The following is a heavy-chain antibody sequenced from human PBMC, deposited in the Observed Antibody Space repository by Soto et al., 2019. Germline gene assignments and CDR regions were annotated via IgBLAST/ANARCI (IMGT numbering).Heavy chain of an antibody. V-gene: IGHV3-21*01. CDR3: ARDRGYDAHDYYYNAMDV. CDR1: TFTLTTYT. J-gene: IGHJ6*02. CDR2: IRGFSPYT. Sequence: GGSRRLSCISSTFTLTTYTMNCVRQAPGRGLEWVSAIRGFSPYTFYAESVKGRFTISRDNAKNSLYLQMNSLGAEDTAVYYCARDRGYDAHDYYYNAMDVWGQGTTVTVSS. D-gene: IGHD2-15*01.